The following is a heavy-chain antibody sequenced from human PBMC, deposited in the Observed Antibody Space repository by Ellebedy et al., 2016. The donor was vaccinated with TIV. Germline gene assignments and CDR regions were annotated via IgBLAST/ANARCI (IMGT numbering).Heavy chain of an antibody. Sequence: AASVKVSCKVSGYTLTELSMHWVRQAPGKGLEWMGGFDPEDGETIYAQKFQGRVTMTEDTSTDTAYMELSSLRSEDTAVYYCATPHFRFRSNRNWYFDLWGRGTLVTVSS. CDR1: GYTLTELS. CDR3: ATPHFRFRSNRNWYFDL. V-gene: IGHV1-24*01. CDR2: FDPEDGET. J-gene: IGHJ2*01. D-gene: IGHD4-11*01.